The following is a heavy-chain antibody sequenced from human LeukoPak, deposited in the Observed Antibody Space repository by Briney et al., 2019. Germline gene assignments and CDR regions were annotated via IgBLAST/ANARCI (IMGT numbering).Heavy chain of an antibody. CDR2: ISSSGSTI. J-gene: IGHJ6*03. V-gene: IGHV3-11*01. CDR3: AKALTGGDYDFWSGYYAQYYYYYMDV. D-gene: IGHD3-3*01. Sequence: GGSLRLSCAASGFTFSDYYMSWIRQAPGKGLEWVSYISSSGSTIYYADSVKGRFTISRDNAKNSLYLQMNSLRAEDTAVYYCAKALTGGDYDFWSGYYAQYYYYYMDVWGKGTTVTVSS. CDR1: GFTFSDYY.